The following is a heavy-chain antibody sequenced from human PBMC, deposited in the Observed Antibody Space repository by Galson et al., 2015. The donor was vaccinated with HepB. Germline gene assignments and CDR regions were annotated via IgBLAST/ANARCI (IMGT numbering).Heavy chain of an antibody. V-gene: IGHV1-3*01. CDR3: ARSEVPGYFYYYMDV. Sequence: SVKVSCKASGYTFTTFSMHWVRQAPGQGLEWMGWINVAKDKTKYSQKFEDRVTITRDTSASTVYLQLSSLRSEDTAVHYCARSEVPGYFYYYMDVWGTGTTVIVSS. CDR2: INVAKDKT. J-gene: IGHJ6*03. D-gene: IGHD4/OR15-4a*01. CDR1: GYTFTTFS.